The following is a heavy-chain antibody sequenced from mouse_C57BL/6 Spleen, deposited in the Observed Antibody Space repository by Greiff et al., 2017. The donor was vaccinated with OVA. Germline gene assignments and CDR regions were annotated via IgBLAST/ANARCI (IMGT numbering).Heavy chain of an antibody. Sequence: VQLQQSGAELVMPGASVKLSCKASGYTFTSYWMHWVKQRPGQGLEWIGEIDPSDSYTNYNQKFKGKSTLTVDKSSSTAYMQLSSLTSEDSAVYYCARDSSGYDYWGQGTTLTVSS. CDR1: GYTFTSYW. V-gene: IGHV1-69*01. CDR3: ARDSSGYDY. CDR2: IDPSDSYT. D-gene: IGHD3-2*02. J-gene: IGHJ2*01.